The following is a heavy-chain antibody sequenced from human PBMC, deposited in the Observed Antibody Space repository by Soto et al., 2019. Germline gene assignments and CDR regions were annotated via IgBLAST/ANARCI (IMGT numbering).Heavy chain of an antibody. CDR2: IIPIFGTA. V-gene: IGHV1-69*01. Sequence: QVQLVQSGAEVKKPGSSVKVSCKASGGTFSSYAISWVRQAPGQGLEWMGGIIPIFGTANYAQKFQGRVTITADESTSTAYMELGSLRSEDTAVYYCARVGVVVAATRPYYYYYCGMDVWGQGATVTVSS. J-gene: IGHJ6*02. CDR1: GGTFSSYA. CDR3: ARVGVVVAATRPYYYYYCGMDV. D-gene: IGHD2-15*01.